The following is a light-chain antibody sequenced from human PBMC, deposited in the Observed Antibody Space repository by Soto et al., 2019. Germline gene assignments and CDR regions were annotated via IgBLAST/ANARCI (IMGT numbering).Light chain of an antibody. CDR2: AAS. CDR1: QGLNSW. V-gene: IGKV1D-12*01. J-gene: IGKJ4*01. CDR3: HLAYIGPFT. Sequence: DIQMTPSPSSVSASVGDRVTITCRASQGLNSWLAWYQQKPGKAPKLLISAASSVQSGVPSRVSCSGSDKEFTLTISSLQPEEFATYYCHLAYIGPFTFGGRTKVEIK.